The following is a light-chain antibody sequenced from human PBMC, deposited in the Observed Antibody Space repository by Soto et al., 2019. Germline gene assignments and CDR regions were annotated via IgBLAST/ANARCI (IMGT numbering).Light chain of an antibody. CDR2: GAS. CDR3: QQYNNWPWT. CDR1: QSISDT. Sequence: EIVMTQSPATLSVSPWGIATLSCRASQSISDTLAWYQQKPGQAPRLLIHGASTRAPGFPARFSGSGSGTDFTLTISSLQSEDFAVYYCQQYNNWPWTFGQGTKVDIK. V-gene: IGKV3-15*01. J-gene: IGKJ1*01.